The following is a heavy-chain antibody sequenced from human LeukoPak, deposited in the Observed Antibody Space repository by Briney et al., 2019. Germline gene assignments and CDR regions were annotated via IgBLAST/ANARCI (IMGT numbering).Heavy chain of an antibody. CDR1: GFIFSDYY. CDR3: ARGLRSGSDWFDS. V-gene: IGHV3-11*05. J-gene: IGHJ5*01. D-gene: IGHD3-10*01. Sequence: GGSLRLSCAASGFIFSDYYMSWIRQAPGKGLEWVSYIHSRSSYTNYADSVQGRFTISRDNAENSLYLELNSLRAEDTAIYYCARGLRSGSDWFDSWGQGTLVSVSS. CDR2: IHSRSSYT.